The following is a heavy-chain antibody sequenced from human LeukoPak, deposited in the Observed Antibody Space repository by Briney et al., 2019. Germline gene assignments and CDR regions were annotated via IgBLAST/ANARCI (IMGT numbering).Heavy chain of an antibody. J-gene: IGHJ4*02. V-gene: IGHV1-46*01. CDR1: GYTFTGYY. D-gene: IGHD7-27*01. CDR2: INPSGGST. CDR3: ARDGHWGTNPLYYFDY. Sequence: ASVKVSCKASGYTFTGYYMHWVRQAPGQGLEWMGIINPSGGSTSYAQKFQGRVTMTRDTSTSTVYMELSSLRSEDTAVYYCARDGHWGTNPLYYFDYWGQGTLVTVSS.